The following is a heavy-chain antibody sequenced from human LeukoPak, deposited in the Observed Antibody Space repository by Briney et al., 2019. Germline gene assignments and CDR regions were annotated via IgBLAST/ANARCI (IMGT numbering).Heavy chain of an antibody. CDR1: GDSISSGGYY. Sequence: PSETLSLSCTVSGDSISSGGYYWGWIRQHPGKGLEWIGYIYYSGSTYYDPSLHIRLTISVDTAKNPFSLTLSSVTAPGTAVYYCPSSTYASGDFLPFAYWGQGTLVTVSS. J-gene: IGHJ4*02. V-gene: IGHV4-31*03. CDR3: PSSTYASGDFLPFAY. CDR2: IYYSGST. D-gene: IGHD4-17*01.